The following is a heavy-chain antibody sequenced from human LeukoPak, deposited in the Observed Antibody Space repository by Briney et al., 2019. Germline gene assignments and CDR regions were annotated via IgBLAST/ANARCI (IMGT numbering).Heavy chain of an antibody. J-gene: IGHJ4*02. CDR2: ISYDGSNK. Sequence: GGSLRLSCAASGFTFSSYAMHWVRQAPGKGLEWVAVISYDGSNKYYADSVKGRFTISRDNAKNSLYLQMNSLRAEDTAVYYCARVGWLPSSWGQGTLVTVSS. CDR1: GFTFSSYA. D-gene: IGHD5-12*01. V-gene: IGHV3-30-3*01. CDR3: ARVGWLPSS.